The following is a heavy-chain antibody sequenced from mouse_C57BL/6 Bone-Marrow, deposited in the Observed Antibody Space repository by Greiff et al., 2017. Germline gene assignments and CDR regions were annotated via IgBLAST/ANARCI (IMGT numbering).Heavy chain of an antibody. Sequence: QVQLQQSGAELVKPGASVKMSCKASGYTFTSYWITWVKQRPGQGLEWIGDIYPGSGSTNYNEKFKSKATLTVDTSSSTAYMQLSSLTSEDSAVWYYGGGDANEAMDYWGQGTTVTVSS. D-gene: IGHD1-1*02. J-gene: IGHJ4*01. CDR2: IYPGSGST. CDR1: GYTFTSYW. V-gene: IGHV1-55*01. CDR3: GGGDANEAMDY.